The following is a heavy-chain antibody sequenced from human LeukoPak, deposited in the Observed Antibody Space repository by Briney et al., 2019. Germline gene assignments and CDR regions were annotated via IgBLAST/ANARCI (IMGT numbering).Heavy chain of an antibody. Sequence: SETLSLTCTVSGGSISSGSYYWGWIRQPPGKGLEWIGSIYYCGSTYYNPSLKSRVTISVDTSKNQFSLKLSSVTAADTAVYYCARPAVCSGGSCYYDSFDMWGQGTMVTVSS. CDR2: IYYCGST. CDR1: GGSISSGSYY. V-gene: IGHV4-39*01. J-gene: IGHJ3*02. CDR3: ARPAVCSGGSCYYDSFDM. D-gene: IGHD2-15*01.